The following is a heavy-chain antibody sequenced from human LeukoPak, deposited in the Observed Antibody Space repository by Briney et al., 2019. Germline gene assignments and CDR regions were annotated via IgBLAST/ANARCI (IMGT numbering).Heavy chain of an antibody. D-gene: IGHD3-10*01. CDR3: AKGSYYVPYYFDY. V-gene: IGHV4-61*01. Sequence: PSETLSLTCTVSGGSVSSGSYYWSWIRQPPGKGLEWIGYIYYSGSTYYNPSLKSRVTMSVDTSKNQFSLKLNSVTAVDTAVYYCAKGSYYVPYYFDYWGQGTLVTVSS. J-gene: IGHJ4*02. CDR1: GGSVSSGSYY. CDR2: IYYSGST.